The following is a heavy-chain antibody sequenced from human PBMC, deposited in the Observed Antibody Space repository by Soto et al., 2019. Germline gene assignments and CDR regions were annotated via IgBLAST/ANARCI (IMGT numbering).Heavy chain of an antibody. J-gene: IGHJ5*02. Sequence: QVQLQESGPGLVKPSGTLSLTCAVSGGSISSSNWWSWVRQPPGKGLEWIGAIYHSGSTYYNPSHNGRVTXSXDXXQNQFSLKLSSVTAADTAVYYCARAWTTVTNWFDPWGQGTLVTVSS. V-gene: IGHV4-4*02. CDR2: IYHSGST. CDR3: ARAWTTVTNWFDP. CDR1: GGSISSSNW. D-gene: IGHD4-17*01.